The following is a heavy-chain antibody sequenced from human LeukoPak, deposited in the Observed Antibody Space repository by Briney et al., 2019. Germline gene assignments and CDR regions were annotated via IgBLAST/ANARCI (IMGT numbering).Heavy chain of an antibody. CDR3: ARGNVMTTVPPYYFDY. Sequence: ASVKVSCKASGYTFTSYYMHWVRQAPGQGLEWMGIINPSGGSTSYAQKFQGRVTMTRDTSTSTVYMELSSLRSEDTAVYYCARGNVMTTVPPYYFDYWGQGTLVTVSS. J-gene: IGHJ4*02. D-gene: IGHD4-17*01. CDR1: GYTFTSYY. CDR2: INPSGGST. V-gene: IGHV1-46*01.